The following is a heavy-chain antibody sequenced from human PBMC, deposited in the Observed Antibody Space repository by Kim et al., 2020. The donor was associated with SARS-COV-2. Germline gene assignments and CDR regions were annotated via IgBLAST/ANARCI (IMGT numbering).Heavy chain of an antibody. CDR3: AKDASYYGSGSYYY. V-gene: IGHV3-23*01. CDR2: ISGSGSST. Sequence: GGSLRLSCAASGFTFSSSAMSWVRQAPGKGLEWVSAISGSGSSTYYADSVKGRVTISRDKSKNTLYLQMNSLRAEDTAVYYCAKDASYYGSGSYYYWGQGTLVTVSS. CDR1: GFTFSSSA. D-gene: IGHD3-10*01. J-gene: IGHJ4*02.